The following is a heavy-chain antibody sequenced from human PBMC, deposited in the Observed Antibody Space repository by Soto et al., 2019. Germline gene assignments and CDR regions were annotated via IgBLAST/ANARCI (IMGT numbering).Heavy chain of an antibody. CDR1: GFTVSRDY. V-gene: IGHV3-53*01. CDR3: ARAYGGNPALFDP. D-gene: IGHD4-17*01. CDR2: IYTGGST. Sequence: GGSLRLSCAASGFTVSRDYMSRVRQAPGKGLEWVSVIYTGGSTYYADSVKGRFTFSRDNSKNTLYLQMNSLRAEDTAVYYCARAYGGNPALFDPWGQGTLVTVSS. J-gene: IGHJ5*02.